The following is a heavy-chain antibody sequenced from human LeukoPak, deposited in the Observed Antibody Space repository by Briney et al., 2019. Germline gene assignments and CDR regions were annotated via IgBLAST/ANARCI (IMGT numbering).Heavy chain of an antibody. J-gene: IGHJ4*02. V-gene: IGHV1-69*01. CDR2: IIPIFGTA. Sequence: SVKVSCKASGGTFSSYAISWVRQAPGQGLEWMGGIIPIFGTANYAQKFQGRVTITVDESTSTAYMELSSLRSEDTAVYYCASLSSRDSSGYYYRTFDYWGQGTLVTVSS. D-gene: IGHD3-22*01. CDR3: ASLSSRDSSGYYYRTFDY. CDR1: GGTFSSYA.